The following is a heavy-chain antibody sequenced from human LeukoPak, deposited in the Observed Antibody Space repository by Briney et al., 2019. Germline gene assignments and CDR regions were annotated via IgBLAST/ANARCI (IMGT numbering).Heavy chain of an antibody. J-gene: IGHJ4*02. Sequence: SETLSLTCTVSGGSISSYYWSWIRQPPGKGLEWIGYIYYSGSTNYNPSLKSRVTISVDTSKNQFFLQLSSVTAADKAVYYCARSRRGSGCYYYWGQGTLVTVSS. CDR1: GGSISSYY. V-gene: IGHV4-59*08. CDR3: ARSRRGSGCYYY. D-gene: IGHD6-19*01. CDR2: IYYSGST.